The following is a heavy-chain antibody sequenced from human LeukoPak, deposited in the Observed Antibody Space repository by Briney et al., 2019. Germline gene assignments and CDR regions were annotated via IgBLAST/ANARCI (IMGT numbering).Heavy chain of an antibody. Sequence: GGSLRLSCAASGFTFSSYWMHWARQGPGKGLVWVSRINSDGSSTSYADSVKGRFTISRDNAKNTLYLQMNSLRAEDTAVYYCVRDYGDYPYWYFDPWGRGTLVTVSS. CDR2: INSDGSST. CDR3: VRDYGDYPYWYFDP. J-gene: IGHJ2*01. D-gene: IGHD4-17*01. CDR1: GFTFSSYW. V-gene: IGHV3-74*01.